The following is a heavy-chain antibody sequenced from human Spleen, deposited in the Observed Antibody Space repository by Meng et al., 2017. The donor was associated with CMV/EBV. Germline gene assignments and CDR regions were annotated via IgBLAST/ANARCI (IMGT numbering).Heavy chain of an antibody. V-gene: IGHV3-33*01. CDR1: GFTFSSYG. D-gene: IGHD6-19*01. CDR3: ARTVAGLVSYGLDV. CDR2: IWYDGSNK. Sequence: GESLKISCAASGFTFSSYGMHWVRQAPGKGLEWVAVIWYDGSNKYYADSVKGRFTISRDNSKNTLYLQMNSLRAEDTAVYYCARTVAGLVSYGLDVWGQGTTVTVSS. J-gene: IGHJ6*02.